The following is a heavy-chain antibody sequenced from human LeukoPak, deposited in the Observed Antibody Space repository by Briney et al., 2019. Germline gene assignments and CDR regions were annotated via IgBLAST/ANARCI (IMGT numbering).Heavy chain of an antibody. CDR1: GGSISSYY. CDR3: ARHVTAHFDY. J-gene: IGHJ4*02. Sequence: SETLSLTCTVSGGSISSYYWSWIRQPPGKGLEWIGSIYYSGSTYYNPSLKSRVTISVDTSKNQFSLKLSSVTAADTAVYYCARHVTAHFDYWGQGTLVTVSS. D-gene: IGHD3-16*01. V-gene: IGHV4-39*01. CDR2: IYYSGST.